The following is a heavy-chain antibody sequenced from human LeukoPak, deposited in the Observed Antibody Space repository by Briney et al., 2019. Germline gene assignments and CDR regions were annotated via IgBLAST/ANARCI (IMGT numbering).Heavy chain of an antibody. V-gene: IGHV1-2*02. CDR3: AREEGMRGYDFWSGEHDDY. Sequence: ASVKVSCKASGYTFTGYYMHWVRQAPGQGLEWMGWINPNSGGTNYAQKFQGRVTMTRDTSISTAYMELSRLRSDDTAVYYCAREEGMRGYDFWSGEHDDYWGEGTLVTVSS. J-gene: IGHJ4*02. D-gene: IGHD3-3*01. CDR1: GYTFTGYY. CDR2: INPNSGGT.